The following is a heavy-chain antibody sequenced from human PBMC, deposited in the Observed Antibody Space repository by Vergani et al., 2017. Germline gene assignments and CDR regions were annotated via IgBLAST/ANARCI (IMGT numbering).Heavy chain of an antibody. V-gene: IGHV1-69*17. D-gene: IGHD3-16*01. CDR3: ARDWAPFAATFGDWFDP. Sequence: QVQLVQSGAEVKKPGSSVKVSCKASGGTFSSYAISWVRQAPGQGLEWMGGIIPIFGIANYAQKFQGRVTITADKSTSTAYMELSSLRSEDTAVYYCARDWAPFAATFGDWFDPWGQGTLVTVSS. CDR2: IIPIFGIA. CDR1: GGTFSSYA. J-gene: IGHJ5*02.